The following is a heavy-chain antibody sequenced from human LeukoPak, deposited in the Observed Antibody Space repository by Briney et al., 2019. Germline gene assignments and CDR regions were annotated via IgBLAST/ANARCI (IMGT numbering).Heavy chain of an antibody. V-gene: IGHV4-59*08. CDR3: ARRFYDSSGYIFDY. Sequence: SETLSLTCTVSGGSISSYYWSWIRQPPGKGLEWIGYIYYSGSTNYNPSLKSRVTISVDTSKNQFSLKLSSVTAADTAVYYCARRFYDSSGYIFDYWGQGTLVTVSS. J-gene: IGHJ4*02. D-gene: IGHD3-22*01. CDR1: GGSISSYY. CDR2: IYYSGST.